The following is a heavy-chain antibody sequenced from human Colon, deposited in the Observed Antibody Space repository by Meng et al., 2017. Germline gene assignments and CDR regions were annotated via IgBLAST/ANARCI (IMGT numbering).Heavy chain of an antibody. CDR2: IIPLLNTP. Sequence: VQLVQSGAEVKKPGSSVKVSCRCCGGIFTSYSINWVRQAPGQGLEWMGGIIPLLNTPKFAPRFQGRLTMTADKSSNTSYMELSSQTSDDTGLYCCAGYPSHYPQSNCWFDPWGQGTLVTVSS. CDR1: GGIFTSYS. CDR3: AGYPSHYPQSNCWFDP. D-gene: IGHD7-27*01. V-gene: IGHV1-69*10. J-gene: IGHJ5*02.